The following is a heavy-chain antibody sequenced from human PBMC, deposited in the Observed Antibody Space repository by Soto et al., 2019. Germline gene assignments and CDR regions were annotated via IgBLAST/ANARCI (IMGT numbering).Heavy chain of an antibody. CDR2: IYHSGST. Sequence: SETLSLTCAVSGGSISSSNWWSWVRQPPGKGLEWIGEIYHSGSTTYNPSLKRRVTISVDKSKNQFSLKLSSVSDSDTAGYYCAKVGDYDCLTGYATNFDYWGQGTLVTVSS. V-gene: IGHV4-4*02. D-gene: IGHD3-9*01. J-gene: IGHJ4*02. CDR1: GGSISSSNW. CDR3: AKVGDYDCLTGYATNFDY.